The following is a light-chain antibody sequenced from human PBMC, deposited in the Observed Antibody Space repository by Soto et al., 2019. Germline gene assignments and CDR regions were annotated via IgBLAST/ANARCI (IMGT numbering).Light chain of an antibody. Sequence: DIQMTQSPSSLSASVGDRVTITCRASQSISSYLNWYQQKPGKAPKLLIYAASSLQSGVPSRFSGSGSGTDVTLTISSLQTEDFATYYCRQSYSTPYTFGQGTKLEIK. V-gene: IGKV1-39*01. CDR1: QSISSY. CDR3: RQSYSTPYT. J-gene: IGKJ2*01. CDR2: AAS.